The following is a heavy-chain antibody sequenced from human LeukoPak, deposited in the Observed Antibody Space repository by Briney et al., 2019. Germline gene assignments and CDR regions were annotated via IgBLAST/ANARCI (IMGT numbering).Heavy chain of an antibody. D-gene: IGHD4-17*01. CDR2: ISSSGGST. CDR1: GFTFSSCA. J-gene: IGHJ4*02. Sequence: GGSLRLSCAASGFTFSSCAMSWVRQAPGKGLEWVSGISSSGGSTYYADSVKGRFTISRDNSKNTLYLQMNSLRAEDTAAYFCAKVPNAYGDYGGIDYWGQGTLVTVSS. CDR3: AKVPNAYGDYGGIDY. V-gene: IGHV3-23*01.